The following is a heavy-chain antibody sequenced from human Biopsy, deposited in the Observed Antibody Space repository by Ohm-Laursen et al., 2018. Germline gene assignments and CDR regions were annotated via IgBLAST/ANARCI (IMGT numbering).Heavy chain of an antibody. CDR2: IDHTGGT. V-gene: IGHV4-34*01. J-gene: IGHJ4*02. D-gene: IGHD3-10*01. CDR3: ARSVDITVVRGYYFDF. CDR1: VGPFSGYF. Sequence: SDTLSLTCAVYVGPFSGYFWTWIRQAPGKGLEWIGEIDHTGGTNYNPSLKSRVNISQDRSKNQFSLRLDSVTAADTAVYYCARSVDITVVRGYYFDFWGQGTLVTVSS.